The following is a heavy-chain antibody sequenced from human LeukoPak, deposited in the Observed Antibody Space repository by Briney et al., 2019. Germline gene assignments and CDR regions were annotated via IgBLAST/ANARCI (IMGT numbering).Heavy chain of an antibody. CDR1: RVTLSIYG. D-gene: IGHD6-6*01. J-gene: IGHJ4*02. CDR3: AASSYGSSSY. CDR2: INNDANEK. V-gene: IGHV3-7*01. Sequence: GSPRPSPAPSRVTLSIYGMISGREAPGNGLEWISNINNDANEKYYVGSVDGRFTISRDNAKNSLFLQINSLRAEDTGVYYCAASSYGSSSYWGQGTLVTVSS.